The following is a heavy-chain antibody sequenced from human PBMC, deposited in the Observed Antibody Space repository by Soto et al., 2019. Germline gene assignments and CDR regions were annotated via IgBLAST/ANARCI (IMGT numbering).Heavy chain of an antibody. J-gene: IGHJ4*01. Sequence: GASVKVSCKASGYTFTGYYMHWLRQAPGQGLEWMGWINPNSGGTNYAQKFQGRVTMTRDTSISTAYMELSRLRSDDTAVYYCARAATIFGVATSVDYWGHGTLVTVAS. CDR1: GYTFTGYY. CDR3: ARAATIFGVATSVDY. D-gene: IGHD3-3*01. CDR2: INPNSGGT. V-gene: IGHV1-2*02.